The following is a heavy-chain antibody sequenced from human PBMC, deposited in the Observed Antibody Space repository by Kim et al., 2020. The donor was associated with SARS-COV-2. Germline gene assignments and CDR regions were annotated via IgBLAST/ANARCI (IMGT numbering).Heavy chain of an antibody. D-gene: IGHD3-9*01. J-gene: IGHJ4*02. CDR3: ARDLWTGYYNVNFDY. V-gene: IGHV3-21*01. Sequence: DSVKGRFTISRDNAKNSLYLQMNSLRAEDTAVYYCARDLWTGYYNVNFDYWGQGTLVTVSS.